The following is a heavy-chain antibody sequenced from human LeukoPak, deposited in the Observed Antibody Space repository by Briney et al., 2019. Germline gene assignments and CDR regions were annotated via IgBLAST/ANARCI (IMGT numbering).Heavy chain of an antibody. Sequence: PGGSLRLSCAASGFTFNTYTMNWGRQATGKGLEWVSSITASSTAIYSADSVKGRFTISRDNAKNFLYLQMNSLRAEDTAVYYCARTYYDILTGYNPYFDYWGQGILVTVSS. CDR1: GFTFNTYT. V-gene: IGHV3-21*01. CDR3: ARTYYDILTGYNPYFDY. J-gene: IGHJ4*02. CDR2: ITASSTAI. D-gene: IGHD3-9*01.